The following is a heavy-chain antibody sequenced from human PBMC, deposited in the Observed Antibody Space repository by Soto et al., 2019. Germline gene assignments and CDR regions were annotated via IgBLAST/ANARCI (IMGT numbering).Heavy chain of an antibody. D-gene: IGHD2-2*01. CDR1: GCSCTNYC. CDR3: ATTRCSSPSCYSLGQSDWFDP. CDR2: IYLGDTDT. Sequence: EVQLVQSGAEVKKPGESLKISCQVSGCSCTNYCIAWLRQMPGKGLECMGIIYLGDTDTKYSPSFQGQVTISADKSINSAYLQWSSLKASDTAMYSCATTRCSSPSCYSLGQSDWFDPWGQGTPVTVSS. V-gene: IGHV5-51*03. J-gene: IGHJ5*02.